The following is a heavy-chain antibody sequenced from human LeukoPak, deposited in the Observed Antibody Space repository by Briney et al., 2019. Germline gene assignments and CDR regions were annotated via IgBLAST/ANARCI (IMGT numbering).Heavy chain of an antibody. D-gene: IGHD3-16*02. CDR2: IFTAGTS. CDR1: GASISDYL. Sequence: SETLSLTCTVSGASISDYLWTWIPQPAGKGLEGIGRIFTAGTSNYNSSLKSRVTMSVDTSKNQFSLKLSSVTAADTAVYYCARVGGGVLDYFDYWGQGTLVTVSS. V-gene: IGHV4-4*07. CDR3: ARVGGGVLDYFDY. J-gene: IGHJ4*02.